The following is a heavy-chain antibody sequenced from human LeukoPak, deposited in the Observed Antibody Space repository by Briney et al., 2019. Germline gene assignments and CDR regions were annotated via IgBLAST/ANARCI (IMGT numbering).Heavy chain of an antibody. J-gene: IGHJ4*02. D-gene: IGHD6-13*01. Sequence: PGGSLRLSCAASGFTFSSYEMNWVRQAPGKGLEWVSYTSSSGSTIYYADSVKGRFTISRDNAKNSLYLQMNSLRAEDTAVYYCARASMRMTTAGLVDYWGQGTLVTVSS. V-gene: IGHV3-48*03. CDR1: GFTFSSYE. CDR2: TSSSGSTI. CDR3: ARASMRMTTAGLVDY.